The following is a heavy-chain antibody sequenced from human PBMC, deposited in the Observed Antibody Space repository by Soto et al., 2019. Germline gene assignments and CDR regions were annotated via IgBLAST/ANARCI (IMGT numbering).Heavy chain of an antibody. J-gene: IGHJ6*02. V-gene: IGHV3-23*01. CDR3: AKGEGYSYGYPRYYGMDV. D-gene: IGHD5-18*01. CDR1: GFTFDEFG. Sequence: ASLRLSCAASGFTFDEFGMSWVRQVPEKGPEWVSTISCSGNNIYYADSVKGRFTISRDNSKNTLYLQMNSLRAEDTAVYYCAKGEGYSYGYPRYYGMDVWGQGTTVTVSS. CDR2: ISCSGNNI.